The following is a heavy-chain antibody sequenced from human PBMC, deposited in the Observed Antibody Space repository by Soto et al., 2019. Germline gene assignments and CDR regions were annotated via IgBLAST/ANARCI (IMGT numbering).Heavy chain of an antibody. J-gene: IGHJ6*02. D-gene: IGHD3-16*01. V-gene: IGHV3-48*03. CDR3: VKRRLLGYGRGSCYTTYGMDD. CDR1: GFGFSSND. Sequence: PGRSLRLSCVASGFGFSSNDMNWVRQAPGKGLEWIPQISSSGFYIHYADSMKGRFTISRDNAKNSLYLQMSSLRAEERAVYYCVKRRLLGYGRGSCYTTYGMDDWGQGTTVTVSS. CDR2: ISSSGFYI.